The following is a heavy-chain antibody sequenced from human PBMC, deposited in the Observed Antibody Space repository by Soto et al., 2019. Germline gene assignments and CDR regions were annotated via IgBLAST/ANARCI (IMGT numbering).Heavy chain of an antibody. V-gene: IGHV5-10-1*01. D-gene: IGHD2-2*01. CDR3: ARPRIVVVPAARDYYYGMDV. Sequence: GESLKISCKGSGYSFTSYWISWVRQMPGKGLEWMGRIDPSDSYTNYSPSFQGHVTISADKSISTAYLQWSSLKASDTAMYYCARPRIVVVPAARDYYYGMDVWGQGTTVTVSS. J-gene: IGHJ6*02. CDR2: IDPSDSYT. CDR1: GYSFTSYW.